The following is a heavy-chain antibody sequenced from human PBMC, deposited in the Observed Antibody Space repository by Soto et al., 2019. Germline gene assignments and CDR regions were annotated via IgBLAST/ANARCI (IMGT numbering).Heavy chain of an antibody. J-gene: IGHJ5*02. CDR2: IYPGDSDT. Sequence: GESLKISCKGSGYSFTSYWIGWVRQMPGKGLEWMGIIYPGDSDTRYSPSFQGQVTISADKSISTAYLQWSSLRASDTAMYYCARGRDYCGGDGYSKGFDPWGQGTLVTVSS. CDR1: GYSFTSYW. D-gene: IGHD2-21*02. CDR3: ARGRDYCGGDGYSKGFDP. V-gene: IGHV5-51*01.